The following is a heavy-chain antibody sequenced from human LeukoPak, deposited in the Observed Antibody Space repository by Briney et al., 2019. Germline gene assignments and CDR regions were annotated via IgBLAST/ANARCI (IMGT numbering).Heavy chain of an antibody. CDR1: GYMFSELS. CDR3: AREQTVTNYFDY. V-gene: IGHV1-24*01. CDR2: FDPVDGET. Sequence: ASVKVSCKVSGYMFSELSMHWVRQAPGKGLEWMGSFDPVDGETIYAQKFQGRVTMTEDTSTDTAYMELSSLRYEDTAMYYCAREQTVTNYFDYWGQGTLVTVSS. D-gene: IGHD2-21*02. J-gene: IGHJ4*02.